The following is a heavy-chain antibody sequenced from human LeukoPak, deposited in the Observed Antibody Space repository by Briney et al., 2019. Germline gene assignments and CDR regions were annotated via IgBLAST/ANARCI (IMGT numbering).Heavy chain of an antibody. CDR3: ARHGYTASHYFLDY. V-gene: IGHV4-4*07. J-gene: IGHJ4*02. D-gene: IGHD3-16*01. CDR2: IYTTGKT. CDR1: SGSINSYY. Sequence: SETLSLTCTVSSGSINSYYWDWVRQPAGRGLEWIGRIYTTGKTDYNPSLKSRLTMSVDTSKRQLSLNLTSVTAADTAIYYCARHGYTASHYFLDYWSQGTLVTVSS.